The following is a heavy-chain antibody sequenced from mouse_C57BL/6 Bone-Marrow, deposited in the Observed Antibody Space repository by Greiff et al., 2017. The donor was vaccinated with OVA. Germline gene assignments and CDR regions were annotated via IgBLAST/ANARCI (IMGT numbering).Heavy chain of an antibody. D-gene: IGHD2-3*01. CDR2: ISSGGSYT. J-gene: IGHJ1*03. V-gene: IGHV5-6*02. CDR3: ARRDGYYDWYFDV. Sequence: DVMLVESGGDLVKPGGSLKLSCVASGFTFSSYGMSWVRQTPDKRLEWVATISSGGSYTYYPDSVKGRFTISRDNAKNTLYLQMSSLKSEDTAMYYCARRDGYYDWYFDVWGTGTTVTVSS. CDR1: GFTFSSYG.